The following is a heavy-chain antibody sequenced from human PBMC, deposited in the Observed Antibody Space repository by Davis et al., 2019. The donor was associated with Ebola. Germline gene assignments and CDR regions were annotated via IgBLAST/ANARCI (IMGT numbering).Heavy chain of an antibody. Sequence: ASVKVSCKASGYTFTSYAMNWVRQAPGQRLEWMGWINAGNGNTKYPQKFQGRVTITRDTSASTAYMELSSLRSEETAVYYCARWGGYTLDYWGQGTLVTVSS. D-gene: IGHD5-12*01. CDR3: ARWGGYTLDY. CDR1: GYTFTSYA. J-gene: IGHJ4*02. CDR2: INAGNGNT. V-gene: IGHV1-3*01.